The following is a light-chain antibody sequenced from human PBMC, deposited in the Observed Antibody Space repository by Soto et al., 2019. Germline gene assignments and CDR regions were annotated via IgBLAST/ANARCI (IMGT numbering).Light chain of an antibody. V-gene: IGKV3-20*01. J-gene: IGKJ1*01. Sequence: EIVLTQSPCTLSLSPGERATLSCMASQSVSSNFLAWYQQKPGQAPRVLIYGASKRATGIPDRFSGSGSGTDFTLTISRLEPEDFAVYYCQQYGSSPSWKFGQGTKVDIK. CDR2: GAS. CDR1: QSVSSNF. CDR3: QQYGSSPSWK.